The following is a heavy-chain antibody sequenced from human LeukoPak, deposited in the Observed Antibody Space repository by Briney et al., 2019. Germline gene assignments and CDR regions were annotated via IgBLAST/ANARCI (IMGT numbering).Heavy chain of an antibody. CDR1: GFTFSTYW. V-gene: IGHV3-74*01. CDR3: ARDPRRYCSGASCSAYGVDV. J-gene: IGHJ6*02. CDR2: INSDGSST. Sequence: GGSLRLSCAASGFTFSTYWMHWVRQAPGKGLVWVSRINSDGSSTSYADSVKGRFTISRDNAKNTLYLQMNSLRAEDTAVYYCARDPRRYCSGASCSAYGVDVWGQGTTVTVSS. D-gene: IGHD2-15*01.